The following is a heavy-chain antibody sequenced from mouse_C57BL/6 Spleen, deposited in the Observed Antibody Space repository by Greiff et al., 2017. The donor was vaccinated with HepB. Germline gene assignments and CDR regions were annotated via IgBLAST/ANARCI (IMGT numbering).Heavy chain of an antibody. D-gene: IGHD3-2*02. CDR2: IDPSDSYT. V-gene: IGHV1-69*01. CDR3: ARTAQAYSSLDY. CDR1: GYTFTSYW. J-gene: IGHJ2*01. Sequence: VKLQQPGAELVMPGASVKLSCKASGYTFTSYWMHWVKQRPGQGLEWIGEIDPSDSYTNYNQKFKGKSTLTVDKSSSTAYMQLSSLTSEDSAVYYCARTAQAYSSLDYWGQGTTLTVSS.